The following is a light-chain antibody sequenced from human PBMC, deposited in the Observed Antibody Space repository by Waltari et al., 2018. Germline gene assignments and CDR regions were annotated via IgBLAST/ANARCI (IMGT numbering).Light chain of an antibody. CDR2: KAS. Sequence: DIQMTQSPSTLSASVGDRVTITCRASQSISSWLAWYQQKPGKAPKLLIYKASNLESGVPSRFSGSGSATEFTLTISGLQPDDFATYYCQQYSSYSWTFGQGTKVEIK. J-gene: IGKJ1*01. CDR1: QSISSW. V-gene: IGKV1-5*03. CDR3: QQYSSYSWT.